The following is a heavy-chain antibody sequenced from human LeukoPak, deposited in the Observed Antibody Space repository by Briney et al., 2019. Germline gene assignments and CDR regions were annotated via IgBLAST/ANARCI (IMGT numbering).Heavy chain of an antibody. D-gene: IGHD3-10*01. V-gene: IGHV1-69*13. Sequence: SVKVSCKASGGTFSSYAISWVRQAPGQGLEWMGGIIPIFGTANYAQKFQGRVTITADESTSTAYMELSSLRSEDTAVYYCARAVYYYGSGSPDCYYGMDVWGKGTTVTVSS. CDR3: ARAVYYYGSGSPDCYYGMDV. CDR1: GGTFSSYA. J-gene: IGHJ6*04. CDR2: IIPIFGTA.